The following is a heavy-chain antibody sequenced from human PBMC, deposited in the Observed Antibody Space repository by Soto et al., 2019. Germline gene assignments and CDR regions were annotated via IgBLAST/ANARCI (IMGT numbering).Heavy chain of an antibody. J-gene: IGHJ4*02. D-gene: IGHD5-18*01. Sequence: ASVKVSCKASGYTFITYGVTWVRQAPGQGLEWMGWITPYNGKTHYAQKFQDRVTMTTDTAATTAYMELRSLTSDDSAMYYCARHTSDRYGSDYWGQGTLVTVSS. CDR2: ITPYNGKT. CDR1: GYTFITYG. CDR3: ARHTSDRYGSDY. V-gene: IGHV1-18*01.